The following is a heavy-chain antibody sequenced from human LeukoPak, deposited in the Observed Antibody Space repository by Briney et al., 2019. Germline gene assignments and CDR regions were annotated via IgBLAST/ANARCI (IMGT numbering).Heavy chain of an antibody. Sequence: SETLSLTCTVSGGSISSGSYYRSWIRQPAGKGLEWIGRIYTSGSTNYNPSLKSRVTISVDTSKNQFSLKLSSVTAADTAVYYCARLSTSDRPYYYYGMDVWGQGTTVTVSS. D-gene: IGHD2-2*01. J-gene: IGHJ6*02. V-gene: IGHV4-61*02. CDR1: GGSISSGSYY. CDR3: ARLSTSDRPYYYYGMDV. CDR2: IYTSGST.